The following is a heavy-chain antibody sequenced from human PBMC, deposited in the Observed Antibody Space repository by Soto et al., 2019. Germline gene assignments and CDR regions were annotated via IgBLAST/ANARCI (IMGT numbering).Heavy chain of an antibody. V-gene: IGHV1-2*02. J-gene: IGHJ6*02. CDR3: AREGGDIVVVVAATNYYYGMDV. Sequence: ASVKVSCKASGYTFTGYYMHWVRQSPVQGLEWMGWINPNSGGTNYAQKFQGRVTMTRDTSISTAYMELSRLRSDDTAVYYCAREGGDIVVVVAATNYYYGMDVWGQGTTVTVSS. CDR2: INPNSGGT. D-gene: IGHD2-15*01. CDR1: GYTFTGYY.